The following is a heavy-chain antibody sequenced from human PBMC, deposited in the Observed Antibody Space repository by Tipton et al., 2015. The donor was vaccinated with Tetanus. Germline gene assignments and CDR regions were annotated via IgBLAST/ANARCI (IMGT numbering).Heavy chain of an antibody. J-gene: IGHJ3*01. CDR1: GFTSRTYW. Sequence: SLRLSCAASGFTSRTYWMNWIRQAPGKGLAWVSRVRSDGSNTIYADSVKGRFTISRDTAKNTLYLQMNSLRAEDTAIYYCTTFFPPXVTAXAFXXXGXGTMXXVSS. CDR2: VRSDGSNT. D-gene: IGHD2-21*02. V-gene: IGHV3-74*01. CDR3: TTFFPPXVTAXAFXX.